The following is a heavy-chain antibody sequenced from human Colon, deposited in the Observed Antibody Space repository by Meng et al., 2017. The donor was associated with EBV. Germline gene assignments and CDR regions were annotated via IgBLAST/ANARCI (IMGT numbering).Heavy chain of an antibody. D-gene: IGHD3-10*01. V-gene: IGHV3-15*01. CDR2: IKRASDGGTT. CDR1: GFTFTNSH. J-gene: IGHJ4*02. Sequence: VQLGGSGGGLVKPGESLRLSCAASGFTFTNSHMTWVRQAPGKGLEWVGRIKRASDGGTTDYAAPVKGRFTISRDDSKSTVYLQMNSLKSEDTGVYYCTDVGGDMIWGQGTLVTVSS. CDR3: TDVGGDMI.